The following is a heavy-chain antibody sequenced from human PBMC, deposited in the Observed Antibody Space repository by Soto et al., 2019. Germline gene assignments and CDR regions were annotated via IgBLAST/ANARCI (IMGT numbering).Heavy chain of an antibody. Sequence: QVQLVQSGAEVKKPGSSVKVSCKASGGTFSSYAISWVRQAPGQGLEWMGGIIPIFGTANYAQKFQGRVTIPEDEYKSTAYMEMSSLRSEDTAVYYCARETVWEPNSRGRFDYWGQGPLVTVSS. V-gene: IGHV1-69*01. CDR3: ARETVWEPNSRGRFDY. CDR2: IIPIFGTA. D-gene: IGHD2-8*01. CDR1: GGTFSSYA. J-gene: IGHJ4*02.